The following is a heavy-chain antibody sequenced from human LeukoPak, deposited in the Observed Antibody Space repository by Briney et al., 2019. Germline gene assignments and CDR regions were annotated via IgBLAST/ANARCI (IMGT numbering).Heavy chain of an antibody. CDR2: INRDGSTT. V-gene: IGHV3-74*03. J-gene: IGHJ4*02. Sequence: GGSLRPSCAASGFTFTNYWVHWVRQAPGKGLVWVSRINRDGSTTKYADSVKGRFTVSRDNAKNTLNLQMNSLRAEDTAVNYCARDKKSGESSEIDYWGQGTLVTVSS. D-gene: IGHD3-10*01. CDR1: GFTFTNYW. CDR3: ARDKKSGESSEIDY.